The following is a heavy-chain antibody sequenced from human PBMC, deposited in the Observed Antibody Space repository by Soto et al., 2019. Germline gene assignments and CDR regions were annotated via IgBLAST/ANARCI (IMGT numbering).Heavy chain of an antibody. CDR1: GYIFVNYG. Sequence: QVQLVQSGDEVKKPGASVKVSCKASGYIFVNYGIAWVRQAPGQGLEWMGWISPYTGNTHSATNIPGRLTMTTDTSPSSAYMDLGSLTSDDTAVYYFVMVDNYVTPTPQDVWGQGTTVTVSS. CDR2: ISPYTGNT. V-gene: IGHV1-18*01. CDR3: VMVDNYVTPTPQDV. J-gene: IGHJ6*02. D-gene: IGHD3-16*01.